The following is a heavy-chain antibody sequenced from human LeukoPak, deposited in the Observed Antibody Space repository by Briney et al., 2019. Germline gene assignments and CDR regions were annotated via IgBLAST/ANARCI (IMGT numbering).Heavy chain of an antibody. CDR1: GFTFSNSW. V-gene: IGHV3-74*01. CDR2: INSDGSTT. Sequence: GGSLRLSCAASGFTFSNSWMHWVRQTPGKGLVWVSNINSDGSTTSFADSVKGRFTISRDNAKNTLYLQMSSLRAEDTAVYYCARKSATMNAAFDYWGQGTLVTVSS. J-gene: IGHJ4*02. CDR3: ARKSATMNAAFDY. D-gene: IGHD3-22*01.